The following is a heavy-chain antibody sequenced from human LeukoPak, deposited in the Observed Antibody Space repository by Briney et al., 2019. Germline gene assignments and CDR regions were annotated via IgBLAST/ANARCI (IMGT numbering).Heavy chain of an antibody. J-gene: IGHJ3*02. CDR3: ARVGFRYDSSGFYVGAFDI. Sequence: PSETLSLTCTVSGDSLSRYYWSWIRQPAGKGLEWIGRIYNGGIITYHPSLKSRVTMSIDTSNNQFSLKLRSVTAADTAVYYCARVGFRYDSSGFYVGAFDIWGQGTMVTVSS. D-gene: IGHD3-22*01. V-gene: IGHV4-4*07. CDR1: GDSLSRYY. CDR2: IYNGGII.